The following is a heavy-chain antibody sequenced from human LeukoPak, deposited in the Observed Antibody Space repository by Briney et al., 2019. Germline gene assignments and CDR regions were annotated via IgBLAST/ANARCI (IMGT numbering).Heavy chain of an antibody. J-gene: IGHJ4*02. Sequence: GGSLRLSCAASGFTFSSYEMNWVRQAPGRGLEWVSFISSSASIIQYADSVKGRFTISRDNTKNSLYLQMNSLRAEDTAVYYCAREYSSSTGRCFDYWGQGTLVTVSS. D-gene: IGHD6-6*01. CDR2: ISSSASII. CDR1: GFTFSSYE. CDR3: AREYSSSTGRCFDY. V-gene: IGHV3-48*03.